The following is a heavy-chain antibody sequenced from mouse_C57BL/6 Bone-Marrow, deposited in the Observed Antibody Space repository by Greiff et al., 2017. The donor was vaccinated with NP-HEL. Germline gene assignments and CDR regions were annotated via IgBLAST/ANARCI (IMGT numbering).Heavy chain of an antibody. Sequence: QVQLQQPGAELVKPGASVTLSCKASGYTFTSYWMHWVKQRPGQGLEWIGMIHPNSGSTNYNEKFKSKATLTVDKSSSTAYMQLSSLTSEDSAVYYCARRGTLRGYAMDYWGQGTSVTVSS. CDR2: IHPNSGST. V-gene: IGHV1-64*01. J-gene: IGHJ4*01. CDR3: ARRGTLRGYAMDY. CDR1: GYTFTSYW. D-gene: IGHD1-1*01.